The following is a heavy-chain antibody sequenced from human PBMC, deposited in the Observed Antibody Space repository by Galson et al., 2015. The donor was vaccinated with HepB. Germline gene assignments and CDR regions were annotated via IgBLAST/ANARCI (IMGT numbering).Heavy chain of an antibody. D-gene: IGHD1-20*01. V-gene: IGHV3-33*06. CDR2: IWYDGSNK. CDR1: GFTFSSYG. Sequence: SLRLSCAASGFTFSSYGMHWVRQAPGKGLEWVAVIWYDGSNKYYADSVKGRFTISRDNSKNTLHLQMNSLRAEDTAIYYCAKRSNNLNDRSLDYWGQGTLVTVSS. J-gene: IGHJ4*02. CDR3: AKRSNNLNDRSLDY.